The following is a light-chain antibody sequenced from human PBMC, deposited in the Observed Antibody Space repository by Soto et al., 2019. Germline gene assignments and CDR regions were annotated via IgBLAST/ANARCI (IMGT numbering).Light chain of an antibody. CDR3: SSYTSSSTLVV. CDR2: DVS. CDR1: SSDVGGYNY. V-gene: IGLV2-14*01. J-gene: IGLJ2*01. Sequence: QSALTQPASVSGSPGQSITISCTGTSSDVGGYNYVSWYQQHPGKAPKLMIYDVSNRPSGVSNRFSGSKSGNTVSLTISGLPAEDEADYYCSSYTSSSTLVVFGGGTKLTVL.